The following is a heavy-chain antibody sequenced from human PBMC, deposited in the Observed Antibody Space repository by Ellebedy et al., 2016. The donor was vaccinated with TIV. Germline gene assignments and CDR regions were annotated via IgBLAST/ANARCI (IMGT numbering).Heavy chain of an antibody. V-gene: IGHV3-7*03. CDR1: GFTFSSYW. Sequence: GESLKISCAASGFTFSSYWMSWVRQAPGKGLEWVANIKQDGSEKYYVDSVKGRFTISRDNAKNSLYLQMNSLRAEDTAVYYCARRREWLVVEGGLDYWGQGTLVTVSS. J-gene: IGHJ4*02. CDR2: IKQDGSEK. CDR3: ARRREWLVVEGGLDY. D-gene: IGHD6-19*01.